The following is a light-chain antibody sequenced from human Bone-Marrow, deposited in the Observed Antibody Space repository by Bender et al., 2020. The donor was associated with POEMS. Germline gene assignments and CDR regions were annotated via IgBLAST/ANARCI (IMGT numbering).Light chain of an antibody. CDR3: SSYAGSNNFV. CDR2: DVS. Sequence: QSALAQPPSASGSPGQSITISCTGTSSDVGDYDYVSWYQQHPGKAPRLMIYDVSHRPSGVSYRFSGSKSGNTASLTISGLQAEDEADYYCSSYAGSNNFVFGTGTKVTVL. CDR1: SSDVGDYDY. V-gene: IGLV2-14*03. J-gene: IGLJ1*01.